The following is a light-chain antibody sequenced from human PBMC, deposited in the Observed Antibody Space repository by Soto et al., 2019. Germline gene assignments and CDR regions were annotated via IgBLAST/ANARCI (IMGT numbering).Light chain of an antibody. V-gene: IGKV1-5*01. Sequence: DIQMTQSPSTLSASVGDRVTITCRASQSISSWLAWYQQKPGKAPKLLIYDASSLGSGVPSRFSGSGSGTDFTLTISSLRPDDFASYYCQQYNSYEGTFGKGTKVEVK. CDR3: QQYNSYEGT. CDR1: QSISSW. J-gene: IGKJ1*01. CDR2: DAS.